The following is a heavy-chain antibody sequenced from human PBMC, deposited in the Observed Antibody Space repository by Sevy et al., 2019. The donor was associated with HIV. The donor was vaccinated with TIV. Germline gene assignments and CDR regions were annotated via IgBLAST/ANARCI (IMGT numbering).Heavy chain of an antibody. CDR3: ARGGGFYNVFFFDWLSHFDY. V-gene: IGHV3-30-3*01. Sequence: GGSLRLSCAASGFTFSSYAMHWVRRAPGKGLEWVAVLSYDGSNKDYADSVKGRFTISRDNSKNTLYLQMNSLRAEDTALYDCARGGGFYNVFFFDWLSHFDYWGQGTLVTVSS. J-gene: IGHJ4*02. CDR2: LSYDGSNK. CDR1: GFTFSSYA. D-gene: IGHD3-9*01.